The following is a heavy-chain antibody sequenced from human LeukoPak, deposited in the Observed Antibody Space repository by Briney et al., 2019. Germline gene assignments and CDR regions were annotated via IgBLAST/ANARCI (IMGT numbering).Heavy chain of an antibody. CDR1: GFTFSSYS. D-gene: IGHD4-17*01. Sequence: GGSLRLSCVASGFTFSSYSLSWVRQTPGKGLEWVASMTGSGADTHCADSVKGRFTISRDSSKDTLNLQLNNLRPEDTAVYYCARDQGPDYRPVGSATQFSWGRGTLVAVSP. CDR2: MTGSGADT. J-gene: IGHJ5*02. CDR3: ARDQGPDYRPVGSATQFS. V-gene: IGHV3-23*01.